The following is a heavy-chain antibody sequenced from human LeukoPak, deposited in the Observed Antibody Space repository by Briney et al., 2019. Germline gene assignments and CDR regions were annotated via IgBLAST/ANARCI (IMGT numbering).Heavy chain of an antibody. CDR3: AKPAFVVVPAAMDY. CDR1: GFTFSSYA. Sequence: GGSLRLSCVGSGFTFSSYAMSWVRQAPGKGLEWVAFIRYDGSNKYYADSVKGRFTISRDNSKNTLYLQMNSLRAEDTAVYYCAKPAFVVVPAAMDYWGQGTLVTVSS. V-gene: IGHV3-30*02. CDR2: IRYDGSNK. D-gene: IGHD2-2*01. J-gene: IGHJ4*02.